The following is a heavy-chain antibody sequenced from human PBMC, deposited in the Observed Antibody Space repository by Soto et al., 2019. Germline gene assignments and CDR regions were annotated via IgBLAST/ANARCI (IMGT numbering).Heavy chain of an antibody. Sequence: PGGSLRLSCAASGFTVSSNYMSWVRQSPGKGLEWVSVIYSGGSTYHADSVKGRFTISRDNSKNTLFLQMNSLRAEDTAVYYCAREARNWSLSLGFYYYHGMDVWGQGTTVTVSS. V-gene: IGHV3-66*01. CDR1: GFTVSSNY. CDR2: IYSGGST. J-gene: IGHJ6*02. D-gene: IGHD1-1*01. CDR3: AREARNWSLSLGFYYYHGMDV.